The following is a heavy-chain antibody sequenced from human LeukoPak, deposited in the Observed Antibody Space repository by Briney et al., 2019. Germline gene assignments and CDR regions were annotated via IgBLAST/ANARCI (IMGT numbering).Heavy chain of an antibody. V-gene: IGHV4-34*01. CDR3: RLTYYYDTTGYWPLDY. CDR1: GGSSSGDH. CDR2: INRRGNT. D-gene: IGHD3-22*01. Sequence: SETLSLTCAAKGGSSSGDHWSWIRQSAGKGLEWIGEINRRGNTNYNPPLKSRVSISIDASKNQFALKLRSVTAADTAVYYCRLTYYYDTTGYWPLDYWGQGALATVSS. J-gene: IGHJ4*02.